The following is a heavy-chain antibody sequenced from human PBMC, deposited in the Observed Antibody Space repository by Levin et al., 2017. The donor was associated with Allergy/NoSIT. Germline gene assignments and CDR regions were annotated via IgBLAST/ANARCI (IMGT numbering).Heavy chain of an antibody. CDR3: ARDMGLRGYYYYGMDV. CDR1: GFTFSSYW. CDR2: INSDGSST. V-gene: IGHV3-74*01. Sequence: PGGSLRLSCAASGFTFSSYWMHWVRQAPGKGLVWVSRINSDGSSTSYADSVKGRFTISRDNAKNTLYLQMNSLRAEDTAVYYCARDMGLRGYYYYGMDVWGQGTTVTVSS. D-gene: IGHD5-12*01. J-gene: IGHJ6*02.